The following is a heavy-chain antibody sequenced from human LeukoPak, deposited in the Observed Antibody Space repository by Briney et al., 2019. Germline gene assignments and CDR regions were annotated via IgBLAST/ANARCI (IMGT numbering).Heavy chain of an antibody. V-gene: IGHV6-1*01. J-gene: IGHJ2*01. CDR1: GDSLSSNSAA. CDR3: ASGDNLSFDL. CDR2: TYYRSNWYN. Sequence: SQTLSLTCALSGDSLSSNSAAWDWVRQSPSRGLEWLVRTYYRSNWYNDFAVSVKGRITINPDTSKNQFSLLLSSVTPEDTALYYCASGDNLSFDLWGRGTLVTVSS.